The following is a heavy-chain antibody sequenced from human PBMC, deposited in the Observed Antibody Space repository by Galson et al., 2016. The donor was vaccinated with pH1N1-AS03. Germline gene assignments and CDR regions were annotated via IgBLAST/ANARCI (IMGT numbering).Heavy chain of an antibody. CDR1: GSTTSLFY. J-gene: IGHJ2*01. V-gene: IGHV4-59*01. D-gene: IGHD1-1*01. CDR3: ARDTGGWYFDL. Sequence: ETLSLTCSVFGSTTSLFYWNWIRQPPGKGLEWIGFIHHSGSTNYNPSLKSRVTMSIDTSKNQFSLKLSSVTSADTAVYYCARDTGGWYFDLWGRGTLVTVSS. CDR2: IHHSGST.